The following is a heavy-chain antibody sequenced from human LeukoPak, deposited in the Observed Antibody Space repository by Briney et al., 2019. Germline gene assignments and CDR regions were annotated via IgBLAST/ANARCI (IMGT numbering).Heavy chain of an antibody. D-gene: IGHD5-12*01. CDR1: GFTFSSYD. J-gene: IGHJ3*02. CDR2: IGTAGGT. Sequence: GGSLRLSCAASGFTFSSYDMRWVRQAPGKGLEWVSAIGTAGGTYYPGSVKGRFTISRENSKNSSYLQMNSLGAADTAVYYCGRSAKAGGHDFFDIWGQGTMVTVSS. CDR3: GRSAKAGGHDFFDI. V-gene: IGHV3-13*01.